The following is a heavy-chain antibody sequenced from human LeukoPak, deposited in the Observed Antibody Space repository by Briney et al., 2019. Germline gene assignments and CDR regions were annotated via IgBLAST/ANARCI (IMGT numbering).Heavy chain of an antibody. V-gene: IGHV3-30*02. J-gene: IGHJ3*02. Sequence: GGSLRLSSAASGFTFSNYGMHWVCQAPGKGLEWVAFIRCDGSNKYYADSVEGRFTISRDNSKSTLYLQMNSLRTEDTAVYYCAKGNQGYYYDSSGSFDAFDIWGQGTMVTVSS. CDR3: AKGNQGYYYDSSGSFDAFDI. CDR1: GFTFSNYG. D-gene: IGHD3-22*01. CDR2: IRCDGSNK.